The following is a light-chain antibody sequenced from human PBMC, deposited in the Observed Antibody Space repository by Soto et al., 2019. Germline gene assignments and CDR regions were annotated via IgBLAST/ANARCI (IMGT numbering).Light chain of an antibody. Sequence: QSALTQPPSASGTPGQRVTISCSGSSSNIGSNYVYWYQQLPGTAPKLLIYRNNQRPSGVPDRFSGSKSGTSASLAISGLRSEDEADYYCAVWDDSLKVFGTGTKVTVL. CDR2: RNN. CDR3: AVWDDSLKV. V-gene: IGLV1-47*01. CDR1: SSNIGSNY. J-gene: IGLJ1*01.